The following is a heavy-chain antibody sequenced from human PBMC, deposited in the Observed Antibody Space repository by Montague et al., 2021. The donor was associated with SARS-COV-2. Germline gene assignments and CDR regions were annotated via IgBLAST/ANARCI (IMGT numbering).Heavy chain of an antibody. V-gene: IGHV4-4*02. Sequence: SETLSLTCAVSGGSVSSSNWWSWVRQPPGKGLEWIGEIYHSGSTXYNPSLKSRVTISVDKSKNQFSLKLSSVTAADTAVYYCARRYCSSTSCPNWFDPWGPGTLVTVSS. J-gene: IGHJ5*02. D-gene: IGHD2-2*01. CDR2: IYHSGST. CDR3: ARRYCSSTSCPNWFDP. CDR1: GGSVSSSNW.